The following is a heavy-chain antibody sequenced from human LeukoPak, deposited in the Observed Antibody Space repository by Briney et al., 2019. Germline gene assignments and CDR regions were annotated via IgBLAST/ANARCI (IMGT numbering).Heavy chain of an antibody. Sequence: ASVRVSCKASGYTFTSYDISWVRQAPGQGLEWMGWISTYNDNTHYAQKLQGRVTMTTDTSASTVYMELKSLRSDDTAVYYCARIQSRIIAARPGNPAFDYWGRGTLVTVSS. CDR3: ARIQSRIIAARPGNPAFDY. J-gene: IGHJ4*02. CDR2: ISTYNDNT. V-gene: IGHV1-18*01. D-gene: IGHD6-6*01. CDR1: GYTFTSYD.